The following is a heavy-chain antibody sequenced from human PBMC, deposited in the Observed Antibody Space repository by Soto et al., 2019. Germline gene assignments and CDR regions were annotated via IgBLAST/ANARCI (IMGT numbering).Heavy chain of an antibody. CDR2: ISYDGSNK. Sequence: GGSLRLSCAASGFTFSSYGMHWGLQAPCKGLEWVAVISYDGSNKYYADSVKGRFTISRDNSKNTLYLQMNSLRAEDTAVYYCANDRPWFDPWGKGNLVTVDS. CDR1: GFTFSSYG. J-gene: IGHJ5*02. V-gene: IGHV3-30*18. CDR3: ANDRPWFDP.